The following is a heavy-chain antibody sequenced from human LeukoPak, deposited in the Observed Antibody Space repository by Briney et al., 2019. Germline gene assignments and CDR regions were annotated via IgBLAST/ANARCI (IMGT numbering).Heavy chain of an antibody. CDR1: GGSFSGYY. V-gene: IGHV4-34*01. D-gene: IGHD1-7*01. CDR2: INHSGST. Sequence: SETLSLTCAVYGGSFSGYYWSWIRQPPGKGLEWIGEINHSGSTNYNPSLKSRVTISVDTSKNRFSLKLSSVTAADTAVYDCARGRYNWNYRDLDYWGQGTLVTVSS. J-gene: IGHJ4*02. CDR3: ARGRYNWNYRDLDY.